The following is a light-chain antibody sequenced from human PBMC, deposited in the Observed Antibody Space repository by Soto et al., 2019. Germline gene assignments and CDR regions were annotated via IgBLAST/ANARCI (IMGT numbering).Light chain of an antibody. CDR2: HVN. CDR1: SSDVGGTNY. Sequence: QSFLGKPPSGSASPGQSVPMSCAGTSSDVGGTNYVSWYRQLPGKAPKLIVYHVNKRPSGVPDRFSASKSGNTAPLTISGLQADDEADYYCCSYAGRNTYVFRTGTKVNVL. J-gene: IGLJ1*01. CDR3: CSYAGRNTYV. V-gene: IGLV2-11*02.